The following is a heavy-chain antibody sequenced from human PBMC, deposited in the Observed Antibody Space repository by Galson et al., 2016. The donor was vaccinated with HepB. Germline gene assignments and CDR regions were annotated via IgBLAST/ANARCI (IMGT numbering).Heavy chain of an antibody. CDR1: GYSFTSYA. D-gene: IGHD3-10*01. CDR3: ARGPNIRRGLNRGHQLDF. Sequence: SVKVSCTASGYSFTSYAIHWVRQAPGQRLEWMGWINAGNDHTKYSQKFQDRVTIARDTSATTAYMELSGLRSEDTAVYFCARGPNIRRGLNRGHQLDFWGQGTLVTVSS. J-gene: IGHJ4*02. V-gene: IGHV1-3*01. CDR2: INAGNDHT.